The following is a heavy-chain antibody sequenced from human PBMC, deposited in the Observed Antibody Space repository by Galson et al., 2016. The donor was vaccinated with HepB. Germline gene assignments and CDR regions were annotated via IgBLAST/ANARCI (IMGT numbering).Heavy chain of an antibody. J-gene: IGHJ4*02. CDR3: GGSYGSGRCWSL. CDR1: GFTFNRHM. CDR2: ISGSGDYT. V-gene: IGHV3-21*01. D-gene: IGHD3-10*01. Sequence: SLRLSCAASGFTFNRHMMSWVRQAPGKGLEWVSSISGSGDYTHYADSVKGRFTISRDNAKNSLYVEMKSLRAEDTAVYYCGGSYGSGRCWSLWGQGALVTVSA.